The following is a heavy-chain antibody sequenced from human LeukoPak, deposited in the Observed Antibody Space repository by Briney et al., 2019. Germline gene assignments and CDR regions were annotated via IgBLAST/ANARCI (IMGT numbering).Heavy chain of an antibody. CDR3: ARHGETGTSSWGHFDY. CDR1: GDSLSSSD. Sequence: SETLSLTCTVSGDSLSSSDWSWIRQSPGKGLEWIAYMYDSGKTNYNPSLLGRVTISVDTSRNQFSLNLRSVTAADTAVYYCARHGETGTSSWGHFDYWGQGTLVTVSS. J-gene: IGHJ4*02. V-gene: IGHV4-59*08. CDR2: MYDSGKT. D-gene: IGHD6-13*01.